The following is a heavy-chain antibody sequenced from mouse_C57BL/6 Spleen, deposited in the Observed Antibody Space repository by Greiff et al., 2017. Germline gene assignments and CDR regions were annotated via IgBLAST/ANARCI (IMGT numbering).Heavy chain of an antibody. CDR3: ATVNYYYGSSLDY. CDR1: GFTFSDYG. D-gene: IGHD1-1*01. CDR2: ISSGSSTT. J-gene: IGHJ2*01. Sequence: EVQVLQSGGGLVKPGGSLKLSCAASGFTFSDYGMHWVRQAPEKGLEWVAYISSGSSTTYYADNVKGRITFPRDNANNTPFLQMTSLMSEDTDMYYCATVNYYYGSSLDYWGQGTTRTVSS. V-gene: IGHV5-17*01.